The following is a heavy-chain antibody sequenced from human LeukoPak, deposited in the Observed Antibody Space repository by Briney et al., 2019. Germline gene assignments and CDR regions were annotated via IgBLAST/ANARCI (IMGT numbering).Heavy chain of an antibody. V-gene: IGHV1-2*02. CDR1: GYTFSGYY. D-gene: IGHD3-3*01. CDR3: ARTYYDFWSGYYYYYYMDV. J-gene: IGHJ6*03. Sequence: ASVKVSCKASGYTFSGYYIHWVRQAPGQGLEWMGWINPNSGGTNYAQKLQGRVTMTTDTSTSTAYMELRSLRSDDTAVYYCARTYYDFWSGYYYYYYMDVWGKGTTVTVSS. CDR2: INPNSGGT.